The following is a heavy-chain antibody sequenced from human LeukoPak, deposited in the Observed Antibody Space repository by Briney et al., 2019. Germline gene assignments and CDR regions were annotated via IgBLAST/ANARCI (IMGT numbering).Heavy chain of an antibody. CDR1: GFTFSNYA. D-gene: IGHD2-2*01. CDR3: AKGGGGYCINSSC. Sequence: PGGSLRLSCAASGFTFSNYAIHWVRQAPGKGRECVSAKNDSDAKPDYAGPVRGRFTIYPDNSKDTLYLQMSSVGAADTAVYYCAKGGGGYCINSSCWGQGTLVTVSS. J-gene: IGHJ4*02. CDR2: KNDSDAKP. V-gene: IGHV3-23*01.